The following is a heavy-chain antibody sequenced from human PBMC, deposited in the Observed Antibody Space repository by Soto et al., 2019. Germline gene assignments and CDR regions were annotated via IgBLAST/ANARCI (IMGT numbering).Heavy chain of an antibody. V-gene: IGHV4-59*01. D-gene: IGHD3-10*01. CDR1: GGSISSYY. Sequence: QVQLQESGPGLVKPSETLSLTCTVSGGSISSYYWSWIRQPPGKGLEWIGYIYYSGSTNYTPSLKSRVTISVDTSKNQFSLKLSAVTAADTAVYYCARGAYYYGSGSHNYFDYWGQGTLVTVSS. J-gene: IGHJ4*02. CDR3: ARGAYYYGSGSHNYFDY. CDR2: IYYSGST.